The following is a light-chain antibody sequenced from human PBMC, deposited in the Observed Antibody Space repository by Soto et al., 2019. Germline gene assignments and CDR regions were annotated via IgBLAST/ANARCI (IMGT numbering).Light chain of an antibody. V-gene: IGLV1-44*01. CDR3: AAWDDSLNGRV. CDR1: SSNIGSST. J-gene: IGLJ2*01. Sequence: QSVLTQPPSASGTPGQRVTISCSGSSSNIGSSTVNWYQQLPGTAPKLLIYSNNQRPSWVPDRFSGSKSGTSASLAISGLQSEDEADYYCAAWDDSLNGRVFGGGTKLTVL. CDR2: SNN.